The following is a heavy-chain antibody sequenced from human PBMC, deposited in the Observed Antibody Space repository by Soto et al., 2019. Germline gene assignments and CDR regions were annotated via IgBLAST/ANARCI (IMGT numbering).Heavy chain of an antibody. Sequence: QVQLQESGPGLVKPSQTLSVTCTVSGGSLSSDNFFWSWVRQHPETGLEWVGYIYHTGAAYYNPSLKSRLTISLDTSKNRFSLSLISVTAADTAVYYCAREVISPATSDAFDIWRQGTMVTVSS. CDR1: GGSLSSDNFF. J-gene: IGHJ3*02. CDR2: IYHTGAA. D-gene: IGHD1-26*01. V-gene: IGHV4-31*03. CDR3: AREVISPATSDAFDI.